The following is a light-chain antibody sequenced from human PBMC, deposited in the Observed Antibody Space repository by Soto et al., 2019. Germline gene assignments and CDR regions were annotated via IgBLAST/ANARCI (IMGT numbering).Light chain of an antibody. CDR1: QSVSSD. J-gene: IGKJ1*01. Sequence: EIVMTQSPATVSVSPGERASLSCRASQSVSSDLAWYQQKPGQAPRLLIYGASTRATGISARFSGSGSGTEFTLTISSLQSEDFAVYYCQQYNDWPRTFGQGTKVEIE. CDR3: QQYNDWPRT. V-gene: IGKV3-15*01. CDR2: GAS.